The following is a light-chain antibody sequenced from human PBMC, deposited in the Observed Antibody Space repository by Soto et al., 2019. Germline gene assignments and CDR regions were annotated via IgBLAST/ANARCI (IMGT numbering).Light chain of an antibody. Sequence: ESVLTQSPGTLSLSPGERATLSCRASQSVSSSYLAWYQQKPGQAPRLLIYGASSRATGILDRFSGSGSGTDFTLTISRLEPDDFAVYYCQQYGSSPWTFGQGTKVEI. CDR3: QQYGSSPWT. J-gene: IGKJ1*01. V-gene: IGKV3-20*01. CDR1: QSVSSSY. CDR2: GAS.